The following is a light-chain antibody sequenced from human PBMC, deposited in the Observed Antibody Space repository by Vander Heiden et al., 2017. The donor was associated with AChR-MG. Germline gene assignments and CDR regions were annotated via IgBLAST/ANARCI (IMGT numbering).Light chain of an antibody. J-gene: IGLJ3*02. Sequence: QSVLTPPPSVSRAPVSWVTISCTGGSSNIGAGYDVHWYQQLPGTAPKLLIYGNSNRPSGVPDRFSGSKSGTSASLAITGLQAEDEADYYCQSYDSSLSGGVFGGGTKLTVL. CDR3: QSYDSSLSGGV. CDR1: SSNIGAGYD. V-gene: IGLV1-40*01. CDR2: GNS.